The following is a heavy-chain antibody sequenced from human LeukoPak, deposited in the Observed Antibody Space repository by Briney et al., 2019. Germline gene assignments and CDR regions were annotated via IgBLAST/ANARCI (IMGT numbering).Heavy chain of an antibody. CDR3: AKESGKFDY. Sequence: GRSLRLSCVAPGLNFDDSAMHWVRQAPGKGLEWVSLISADGGSTFSADSVKGRFSISRDNSKNSLYLQMNSLRSEDTAMYYCAKESGKFDYWGQGTLVAVSS. CDR1: GLNFDDSA. J-gene: IGHJ4*02. V-gene: IGHV3-43*02. CDR2: ISADGGST.